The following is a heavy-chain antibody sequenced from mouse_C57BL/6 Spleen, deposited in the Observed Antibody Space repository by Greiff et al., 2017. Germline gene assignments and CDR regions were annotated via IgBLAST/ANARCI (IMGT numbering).Heavy chain of an antibody. V-gene: IGHV1-64*01. D-gene: IGHD1-1*01. CDR2: IHPTSGST. J-gene: IGHJ1*03. CDR1: GYTFTSYW. Sequence: QVQLQQPGAELVKPGASVKLSCKASGYTFTSYWMHWVKQRPGQGLEWIGMIHPTSGSTNYNEKFKSKATLTVDKSSSTAYMQLSSLTSEDSAVYYCAPLYYGSSYWYVDVWGTGTTVTVSS. CDR3: APLYYGSSYWYVDV.